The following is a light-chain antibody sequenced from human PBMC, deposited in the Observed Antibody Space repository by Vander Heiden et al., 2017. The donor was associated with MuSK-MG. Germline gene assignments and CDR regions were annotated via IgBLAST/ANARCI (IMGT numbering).Light chain of an antibody. CDR2: AAS. CDR3: QQSDSTPYT. CDR1: QSISSY. Sequence: DIQMTQSPSSLSASVGYRVTITCRASQSISSYLNWYQQKPGKAPKLLIYAASSLQSGVPSRFSGSGSGTDFTLTISSLQPEDFATYYCQQSDSTPYTFGQGTKLEIK. J-gene: IGKJ2*01. V-gene: IGKV1-39*01.